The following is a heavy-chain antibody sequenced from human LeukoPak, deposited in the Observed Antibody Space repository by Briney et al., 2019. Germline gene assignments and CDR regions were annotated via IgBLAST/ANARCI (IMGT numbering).Heavy chain of an antibody. CDR1: GFTFSSFA. V-gene: IGHV3-23*01. D-gene: IGHD6-19*01. Sequence: VGSLRLSCAASGFTFSSFAMSWGREAPGEGLGWGSGISGSGGSAYSADSVTGGFTISRDNSRTTLSLRMNSLTAEDKAVYYFENALVTSRWPAFDYWGQGTLVTVSS. CDR2: ISGSGGSA. CDR3: ENALVTSRWPAFDY. J-gene: IGHJ4*02.